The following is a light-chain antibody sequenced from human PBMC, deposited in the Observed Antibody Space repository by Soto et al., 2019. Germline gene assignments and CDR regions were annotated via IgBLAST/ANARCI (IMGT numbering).Light chain of an antibody. Sequence: DSQMTQSPSSLSASVRDRVTITCRASQNIANSLNWYQQRPGKAAKLLLFSASSLHSGVPSRFSGSGAGTDFTLTSNSLQPEDRATYYCQQSYSPPYTFGQGTKLEIK. V-gene: IGKV1-39*01. CDR3: QQSYSPPYT. J-gene: IGKJ2*01. CDR1: QNIANS. CDR2: SAS.